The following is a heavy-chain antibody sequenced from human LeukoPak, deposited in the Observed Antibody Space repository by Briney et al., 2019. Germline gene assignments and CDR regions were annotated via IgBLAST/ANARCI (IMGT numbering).Heavy chain of an antibody. CDR1: GYTFTSYA. D-gene: IGHD3-10*01. CDR2: INTNTGNP. V-gene: IGHV7-4-1*02. Sequence: ASVKVSCKASGYTFTSYAMNWVRQAPGQGLEWMGWINTNTGNPTYAQGFTGRFVFSLDTSVSTAYLQISSLKAEDTAVYYCARGYKLKDRYITMVLFDPWGQGTLVTVSS. CDR3: ARGYKLKDRYITMVLFDP. J-gene: IGHJ5*02.